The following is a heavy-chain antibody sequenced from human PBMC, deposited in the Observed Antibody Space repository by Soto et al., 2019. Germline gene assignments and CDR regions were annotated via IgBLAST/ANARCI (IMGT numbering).Heavy chain of an antibody. CDR2: IWYDGSNK. CDR1: GFTFRSYG. D-gene: IGHD3-10*01. J-gene: IGHJ6*03. Sequence: QVQLVESGGGVVQPGRSLRLSCAASGFTFRSYGMHWVRQAPGKGLEWVAVIWYDGSNKYYADSVKGRFTISRDNSKNTLYLQMNSLRAEDTAVYYCARGGVRGYYYYMDVWGKGTTVTVSS. CDR3: ARGGVRGYYYYMDV. V-gene: IGHV3-33*01.